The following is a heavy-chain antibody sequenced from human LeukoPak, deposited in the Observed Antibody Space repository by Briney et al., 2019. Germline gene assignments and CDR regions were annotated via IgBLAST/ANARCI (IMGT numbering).Heavy chain of an antibody. Sequence: GGSLRLSCAASGFPFSTYTMSWVRQAPGKGLEWVSTFSGSGGRTYYADSVKGRFTISRDNSKNTLYLQMNSLRAEDTAVYYCASLIAAAGGDYWGQGTLVTVSS. V-gene: IGHV3-23*01. CDR1: GFPFSTYT. CDR2: FSGSGGRT. D-gene: IGHD6-13*01. CDR3: ASLIAAAGGDY. J-gene: IGHJ4*02.